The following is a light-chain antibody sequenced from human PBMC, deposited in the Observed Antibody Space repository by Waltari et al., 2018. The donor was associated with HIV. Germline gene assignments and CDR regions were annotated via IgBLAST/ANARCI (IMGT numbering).Light chain of an antibody. V-gene: IGLV3-1*01. CDR1: TLGTKY. Sequence: SYELTQPPSVSVSPGQTATISCSGPTLGTKYASWYQQRPGQSPVVVIYQDNKRPSGIPERFSGSSSVNTATLTISVTQAMDEADYYCQAWDSTTVVFGGGTKLTVL. J-gene: IGLJ2*01. CDR2: QDN. CDR3: QAWDSTTVV.